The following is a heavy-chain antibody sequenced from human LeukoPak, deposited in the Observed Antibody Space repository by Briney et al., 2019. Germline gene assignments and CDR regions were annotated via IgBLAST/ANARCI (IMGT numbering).Heavy chain of an antibody. CDR2: IIPIFGTA. D-gene: IGHD5-24*01. J-gene: IGHJ5*02. Sequence: SVKVSCKASGGTFSSYAISWVRQAPGQGLEWMGGIIPIFGTANYAQKFQGRVTLTRDMSTSTDYLEMSSLRSEDTAVYYCARDNSVRDEAWWFNPWGQGTLVTVSS. CDR3: ARDNSVRDEAWWFNP. CDR1: GGTFSSYA. V-gene: IGHV1-69*05.